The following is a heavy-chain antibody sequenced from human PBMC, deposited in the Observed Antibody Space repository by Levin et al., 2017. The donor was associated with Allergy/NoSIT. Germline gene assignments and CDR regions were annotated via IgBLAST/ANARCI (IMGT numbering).Heavy chain of an antibody. J-gene: IGHJ2*01. V-gene: IGHV1-2*02. Sequence: GESLKISCKASGYTFTGYYMHWVRQAPGQGLEWMGWINPNSGGTNYAQKFQGRVTMTRDTSISTAYMELSRLRSDDTAVYYCARDFRASDRTYWYFDLWGRGTLVTVSS. CDR2: INPNSGGT. D-gene: IGHD1-14*01. CDR1: GYTFTGYY. CDR3: ARDFRASDRTYWYFDL.